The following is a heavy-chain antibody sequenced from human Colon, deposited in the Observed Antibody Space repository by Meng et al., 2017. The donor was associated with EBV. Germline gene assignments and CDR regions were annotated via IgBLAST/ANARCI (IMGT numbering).Heavy chain of an antibody. CDR2: IYYSRST. J-gene: IGHJ4*02. V-gene: IGHV4-31*03. CDR1: CGTVISECYY. D-gene: IGHD6-19*01. CDR3: ARVSSGWDYFDY. Sequence: YSCRRLLQPSQAPSLTCSCACGTVISECYYWTWILQHPEKGLEWCGHIYYSRSTFYNPSLKRRVIISIDTSKNQFSLNLRSVTAADTAVYYCARVSSGWDYFDYWGQGTLVTVSS.